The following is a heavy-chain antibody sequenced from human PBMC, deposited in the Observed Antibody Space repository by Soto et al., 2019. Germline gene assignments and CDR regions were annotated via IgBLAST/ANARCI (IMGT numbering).Heavy chain of an antibody. D-gene: IGHD2-21*02. CDR2: IVVGSGNT. V-gene: IGHV1-58*01. CDR3: AAIVLYCGGDCYGANYFDY. J-gene: IGHJ4*02. CDR1: GFTFTSSA. Sequence: QMQLVQSGPEVKKPGTSVKVSCKASGFTFTSSAVQWVRQARGQRLEWIGWIVVGSGNTNYAQKFQERVTITRDMSTSTAYMELSSLRSEDTAVYYCAAIVLYCGGDCYGANYFDYWGQGTLVTVSS.